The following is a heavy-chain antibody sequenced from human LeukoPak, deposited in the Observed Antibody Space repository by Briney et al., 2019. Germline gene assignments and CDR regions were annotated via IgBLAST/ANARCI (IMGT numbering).Heavy chain of an antibody. Sequence: SVKVSCKASGGTFSSYAISWVRQAPGQGLEWMGGSIPIFGTANYAQKFQGRVTITADESTSTAYMELSSLRSEDTAVYYCARDLGSGPKIAAAGTGAFDIWGQGTMVTVSS. CDR3: ARDLGSGPKIAAAGTGAFDI. CDR2: SIPIFGTA. V-gene: IGHV1-69*13. J-gene: IGHJ3*02. CDR1: GGTFSSYA. D-gene: IGHD6-13*01.